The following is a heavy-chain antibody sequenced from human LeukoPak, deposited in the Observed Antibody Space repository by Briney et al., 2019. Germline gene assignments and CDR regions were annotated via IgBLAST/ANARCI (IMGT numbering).Heavy chain of an antibody. CDR3: ARGSRRFDP. Sequence: SETLSLTCAVYGGSFSDYYWSWIRQPPEKGLEWIGEINHSGSTNYNPSLKSRVTISVDTSKNQFSLKLNSVTAADTAVYYCARGSRRFDPWGQGTLVTVSS. J-gene: IGHJ5*02. CDR2: INHSGST. V-gene: IGHV4-34*01. CDR1: GGSFSDYY.